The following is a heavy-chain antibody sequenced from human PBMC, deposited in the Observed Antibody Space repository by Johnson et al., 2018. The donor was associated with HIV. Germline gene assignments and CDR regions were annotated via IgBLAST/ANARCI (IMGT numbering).Heavy chain of an antibody. CDR1: GITVSSNY. CDR2: IFSVGNA. Sequence: VQLVESGGGVVQPGGSLRLSCAASGITVSSNYMSWVRQAPGKGLEWVSVIFSVGNASYADSVKVRFTISRDNSNNMVYLKMNSLRPEDTAVYYCARDGRDMVTRGAFDIWGQGTVVTVSS. V-gene: IGHV3-66*02. CDR3: ARDGRDMVTRGAFDI. J-gene: IGHJ3*02. D-gene: IGHD5-18*01.